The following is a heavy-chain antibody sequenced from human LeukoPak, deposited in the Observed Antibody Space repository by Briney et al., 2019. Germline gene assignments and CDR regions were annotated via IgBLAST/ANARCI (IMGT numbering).Heavy chain of an antibody. D-gene: IGHD6-13*01. V-gene: IGHV4-34*01. J-gene: IGHJ6*03. Sequence: TSETLSLTCAVYGGSFSGYYWSWIRQPPGKGLEWIGESNHSGSTNYNPSLKSRVTISVDTSKNQFSLKLSSVTAADTAVYYCARVSSSWTHYYYYYYMDVWGKGTTVTVSS. CDR2: SNHSGST. CDR3: ARVSSSWTHYYYYYYMDV. CDR1: GGSFSGYY.